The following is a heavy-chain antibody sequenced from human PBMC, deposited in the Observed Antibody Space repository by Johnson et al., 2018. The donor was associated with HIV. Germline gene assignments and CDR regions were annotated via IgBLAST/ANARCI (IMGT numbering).Heavy chain of an antibody. CDR3: AREAITGSKIDAFDL. CDR2: IYSGGSI. D-gene: IGHD2-15*01. V-gene: IGHV3-66*02. Sequence: VQLVESGGGVVQPGGSLRLSCADSGFTFSRENMHWVRQAPGKGLEWVSVIYSGGSIYYADSVKGRFTISRDNSKNILYFQLDDLRPEDTAVYYCAREAITGSKIDAFDLWGQGTVVTVSS. CDR1: GFTFSREN. J-gene: IGHJ3*01.